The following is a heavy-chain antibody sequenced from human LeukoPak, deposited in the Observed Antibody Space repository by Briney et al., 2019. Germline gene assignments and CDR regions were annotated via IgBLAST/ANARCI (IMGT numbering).Heavy chain of an antibody. CDR1: EFTFSTYW. CDR3: H. J-gene: IGHJ1*01. Sequence: GGSLRLSCAASEFTFSTYWMHWVRQAPGKGLVWVSRIKSDGSTNYADSVKGRFTISRDNAKNTVSLQMNSLRPEDTGVYYRHWGQGTLVTVSS. V-gene: IGHV3-74*01. CDR2: IKSDGST.